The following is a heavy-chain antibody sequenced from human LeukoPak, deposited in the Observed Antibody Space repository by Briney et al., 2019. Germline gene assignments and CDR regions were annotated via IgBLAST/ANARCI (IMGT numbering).Heavy chain of an antibody. D-gene: IGHD2-15*01. J-gene: IGHJ5*02. CDR2: INPNSGGT. CDR1: GYTFTGYY. V-gene: IGHV1-2*02. CDR3: ARDQGDIVVVVAATRPNWFDP. Sequence: ASVKVSCKASGYTFTGYYMHWVRQAPGQGLEWMGWINPNSGGTNYAQKFQGRVTMTRDTSISTAYMELSRLRPDDTAVYYCARDQGDIVVVVAATRPNWFDPWGQGTLVTVSS.